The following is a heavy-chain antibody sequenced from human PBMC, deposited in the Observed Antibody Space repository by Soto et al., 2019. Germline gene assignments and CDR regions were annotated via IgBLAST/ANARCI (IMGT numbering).Heavy chain of an antibody. CDR1: GFTFSSYS. D-gene: IGHD6-19*01. J-gene: IGHJ4*02. Sequence: GGSLRLSCAASGFTFSSYSMNWVRQAPGKGLEWVSSISSSSSYIYYADSVKGRFTISRDNAKNSLYLQMNSLRAEDTAVYYCARDLALAGPVAYWGQGSLVTVSS. CDR3: ARDLALAGPVAY. CDR2: ISSSSSYI. V-gene: IGHV3-21*01.